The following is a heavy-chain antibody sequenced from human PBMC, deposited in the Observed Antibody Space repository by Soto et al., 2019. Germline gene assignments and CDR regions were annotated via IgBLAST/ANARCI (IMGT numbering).Heavy chain of an antibody. J-gene: IGHJ6*02. V-gene: IGHV1-18*01. CDR2: ISAYNGNT. Sequence: QVQLVQSGAEVRRPGASVKVSCKASGYTFSNDGINWVRQAPGQGLEWMGWISAYNGNTEYAQNFQGRVTMTTDTSTSTAYMELRSLRSDDTAVYSCARGGPTSADYYYGMDVWGLGTKVTVSS. CDR3: ARGGPTSADYYYGMDV. CDR1: GYTFSNDG. D-gene: IGHD3-10*01.